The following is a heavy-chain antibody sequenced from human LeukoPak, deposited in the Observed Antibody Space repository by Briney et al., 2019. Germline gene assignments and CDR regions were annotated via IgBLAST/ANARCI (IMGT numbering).Heavy chain of an antibody. CDR2: IKSKTDGGTT. D-gene: IGHD3-9*01. CDR1: GFTSSNAW. CDR3: TTDPMGGLRYFDWLFQ. V-gene: IGHV3-15*01. Sequence: GGSLRLSCAASGFTSSNAWMSWVRQAPGKGLEWVGRIKSKTDGGTTDYAAPVKGRFTISRDDSKNTLDLQMNSLKTEDTAVYYCTTDPMGGLRYFDWLFQWGQGTLVTVSS. J-gene: IGHJ4*02.